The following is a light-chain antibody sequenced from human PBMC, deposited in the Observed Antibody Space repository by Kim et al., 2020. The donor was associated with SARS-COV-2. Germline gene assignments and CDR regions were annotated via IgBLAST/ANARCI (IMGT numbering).Light chain of an antibody. CDR2: WAS. J-gene: IGKJ1*01. V-gene: IGKV4-1*01. CDR3: QQYHSTPRT. Sequence: DIVMTQSPDSLAVSLGERATINCKSSQSVLYNSNNKNYLAWYQQKPGQPPKLLIYWASTRESGVPDRFSGSGSGTDFTLTISSLQAEDVAVYYCQQYHSTPRTFGQGTKV. CDR1: QSVLYNSNNKNY.